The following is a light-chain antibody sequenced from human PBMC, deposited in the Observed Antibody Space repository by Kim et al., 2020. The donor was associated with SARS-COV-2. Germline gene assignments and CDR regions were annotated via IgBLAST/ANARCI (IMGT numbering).Light chain of an antibody. V-gene: IGKV3-20*01. J-gene: IGKJ1*01. Sequence: SPGERATLSCRASQSVPSRYLTWYQQKPGQAPRLLINGASSRATGIPDRFSGSGSGTDFTLTISRLEPEDFAVYYCQQYGTSPQTFGQGTKVDIK. CDR3: QQYGTSPQT. CDR1: QSVPSRY. CDR2: GAS.